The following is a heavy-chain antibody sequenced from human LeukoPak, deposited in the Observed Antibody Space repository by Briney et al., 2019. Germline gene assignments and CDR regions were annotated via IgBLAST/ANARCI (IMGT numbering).Heavy chain of an antibody. Sequence: SETLSLTCTVSGGSISSSSYYWGWIRQPPGKGLEWIGSSYYSGGTYYNPSLQRRVTISVDTSKNQFSLKLSSVTAADTAVYYCARLVPPFGITMVRGVGVPDGDYGMDVWGQGTTVTVSS. CDR1: GGSISSSSYY. J-gene: IGHJ6*02. V-gene: IGHV4-39*01. CDR3: ARLVPPFGITMVRGVGVPDGDYGMDV. D-gene: IGHD3-10*01. CDR2: SYYSGGT.